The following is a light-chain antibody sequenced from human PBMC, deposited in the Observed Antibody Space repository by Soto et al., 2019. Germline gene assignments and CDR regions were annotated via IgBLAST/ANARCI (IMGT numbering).Light chain of an antibody. J-gene: IGKJ2*01. CDR3: QQYGSSPYT. CDR1: QSFSSSY. Sequence: EIVLTQSPGTLSLSPGERATLSCRASQSFSSSYLGWYQQKPGQAPRLLIYAASRRATGIPDRFSGSGSGTDFTLTISRLEPEDFAVYYCQQYGSSPYTFGQGTKLEIK. V-gene: IGKV3-20*01. CDR2: AAS.